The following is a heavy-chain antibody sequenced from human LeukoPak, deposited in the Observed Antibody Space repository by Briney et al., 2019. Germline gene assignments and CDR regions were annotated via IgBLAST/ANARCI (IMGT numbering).Heavy chain of an antibody. J-gene: IGHJ5*02. CDR2: INHSGST. V-gene: IGHV4-34*01. CDR3: ARLNTYYDILTGFGWVDP. D-gene: IGHD3-9*01. Sequence: SETLSLTCAVYGGSFSGYYWSWLRQPPGKGLEWIGEINHSGSTNYNPSLKSRVTISVDTSKNQFSLMLSSVTAADTAVYYCARLNTYYDILTGFGWVDPWGKGTLVTVSS. CDR1: GGSFSGYY.